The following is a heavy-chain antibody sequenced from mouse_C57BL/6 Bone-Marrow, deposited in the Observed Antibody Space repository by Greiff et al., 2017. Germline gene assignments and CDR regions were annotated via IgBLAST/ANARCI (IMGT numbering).Heavy chain of an antibody. CDR2: FTMYSDAT. J-gene: IGHJ4*01. Sequence: LKESGAELVRPGSSVKLSCKDSYFAFMASAMHWVKQRPGHGLEWIGSFTMYSDATEYSENFKGKATLTANTSSSTAYMELSSLTSEDSAVYYCARSNYCSSYAMDYWGQGTSVTVSS. D-gene: IGHD1-1*01. CDR3: ARSNYCSSYAMDY. V-gene: IGHV1-49*01. CDR1: YFAFMASA.